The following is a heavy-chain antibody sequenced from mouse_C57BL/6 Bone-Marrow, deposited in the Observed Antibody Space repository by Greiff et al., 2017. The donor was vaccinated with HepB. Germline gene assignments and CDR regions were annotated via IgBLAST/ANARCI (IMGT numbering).Heavy chain of an antibody. CDR1: GYTFTDYY. V-gene: IGHV1-76*01. J-gene: IGHJ2*01. Sequence: QVQLQQSGAELVRPGASVKLSCKASGYTFTDYYINWVKQRPGQGLEWIARIYPGSGNTYYNEKFKGKATLTAEKSSSTAYMQLSSLTSEDSAVYFCARERKLRATVVATNYFDYWGQGTTLTVSS. CDR2: IYPGSGNT. CDR3: ARERKLRATVVATNYFDY. D-gene: IGHD1-1*01.